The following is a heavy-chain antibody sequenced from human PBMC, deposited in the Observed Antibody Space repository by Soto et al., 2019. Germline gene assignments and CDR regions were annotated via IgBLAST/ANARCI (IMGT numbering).Heavy chain of an antibody. CDR1: GGSISNGGDY. D-gene: IGHD2-15*01. CDR2: IYDTGST. V-gene: IGHV4-31*01. J-gene: IGHJ5*02. Sequence: QVQLQESGPGLVKPSPTLSLTCTVSGGSISNGGDYWSLIRQHPGKGLEWIGYIYDTGSTYYNPSLAGLVTISGDTSTNQWTLKLGSVTVADTAVYYWASDRVRGLVVAAPRGGNSLDPWGQGTLVTVS. CDR3: ASDRVRGLVVAAPRGGNSLDP.